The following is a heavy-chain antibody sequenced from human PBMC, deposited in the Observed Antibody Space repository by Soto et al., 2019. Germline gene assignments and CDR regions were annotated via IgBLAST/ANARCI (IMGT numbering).Heavy chain of an antibody. CDR2: IYYSGST. Sequence: QVQLQESGPGLVKPSQTLSLTCTVSGGSISSGGYYWSWIRQHPGKGLEWIGYIYYSGSTYYNPSLKSRVTISVDTSKNQFSLKLSSVTAADTAVYYCARWVKDYDILTGYSPHDAFDIWGQGTMVTVSS. J-gene: IGHJ3*02. D-gene: IGHD3-9*01. CDR3: ARWVKDYDILTGYSPHDAFDI. CDR1: GGSISSGGYY. V-gene: IGHV4-31*03.